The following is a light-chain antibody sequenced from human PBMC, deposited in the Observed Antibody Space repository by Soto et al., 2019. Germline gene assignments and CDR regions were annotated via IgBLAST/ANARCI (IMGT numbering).Light chain of an antibody. V-gene: IGLV2-11*01. CDR2: DVS. J-gene: IGLJ3*02. CDR3: CSYAGNYFWV. Sequence: QSALTQPRSVSGSPGQSVTISCTGTSSDVGASNYVSWYQQHPGKAPKLMIYDVSKRPSGVPDRFSGSKSGNTASLTISGLQAEDEADYYCCSYAGNYFWVFGGGTQLTVL. CDR1: SSDVGASNY.